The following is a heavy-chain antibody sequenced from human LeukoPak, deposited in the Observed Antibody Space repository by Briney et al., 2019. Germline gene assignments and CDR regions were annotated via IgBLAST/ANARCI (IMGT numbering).Heavy chain of an antibody. V-gene: IGHV3-30*02. CDR2: IWYDGSNK. CDR1: GFTFSSYG. D-gene: IGHD3-16*01. Sequence: PGGSLRLSCAASGFTFSSYGMHWVRQAPGKGLEWVAVIWYDGSNKYYADSVKGRFTISRDNSKNTLYLQMNSLRAEDTALYYCAKDLRGAFDIWGQGTMVTVSS. CDR3: AKDLRGAFDI. J-gene: IGHJ3*02.